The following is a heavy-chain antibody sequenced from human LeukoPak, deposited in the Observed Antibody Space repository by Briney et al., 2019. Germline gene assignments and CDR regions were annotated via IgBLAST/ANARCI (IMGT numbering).Heavy chain of an antibody. Sequence: SETLSLTCTVSGGSISSGSYYWSWIRQPPGKGLEWIGYIYYSGSTNYNPSLKSRLTISVDTSKNQFSLKLSSVTAADTAVYYCARVQESQIDYYFDYWGQGTLVTVSS. V-gene: IGHV4-61*01. CDR1: GGSISSGSYY. J-gene: IGHJ4*02. CDR3: ARVQESQIDYYFDY. CDR2: IYYSGST. D-gene: IGHD3-9*01.